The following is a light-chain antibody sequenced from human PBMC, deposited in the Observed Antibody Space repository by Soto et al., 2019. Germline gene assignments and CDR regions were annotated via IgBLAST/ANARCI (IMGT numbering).Light chain of an antibody. J-gene: IGLJ2*01. CDR3: AAWDDSLNAVV. Sequence: QSVLTQPPSVSGTPGQKASISCSGSASNLGGNPVNWYQHLPGAAPKLLIYTNHQRPSGVPDRFSGSKSGTSASLAISGLRSEDEADFYCAAWDDSLNAVVFGGGTKLTVL. V-gene: IGLV1-44*01. CDR1: ASNLGGNP. CDR2: TNH.